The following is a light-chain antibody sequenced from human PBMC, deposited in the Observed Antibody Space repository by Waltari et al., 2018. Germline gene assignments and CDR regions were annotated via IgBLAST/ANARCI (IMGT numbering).Light chain of an antibody. V-gene: IGLV2-11*01. CDR1: SSDVGGYSY. CDR2: DVT. Sequence: QSALTQPRSVSGSPGQSVAIACTGTSSDVGGYSYVSWYQQHPGKAPKIIIYDVTRRPSGAPDRVSGSKSGNTASLTISGLQADDEAHYYCCSYAGSDTYVFGTGTEVTVL. J-gene: IGLJ1*01. CDR3: CSYAGSDTYV.